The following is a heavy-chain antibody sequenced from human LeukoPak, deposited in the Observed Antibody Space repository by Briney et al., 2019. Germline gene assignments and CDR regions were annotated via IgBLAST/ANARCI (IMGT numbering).Heavy chain of an antibody. CDR3: AKASGVGATMAHFDY. CDR1: GFTFDDYA. D-gene: IGHD1-26*01. Sequence: PGGSLRLSCAASGFTFDDYAMHWVRHAPGKGLEWVCLISGDGGSTYYADSVKGRFTISRDNSKNSLYLQMNSLRTEDTALYYCAKASGVGATMAHFDYWGQGTLVTVSS. V-gene: IGHV3-43*02. CDR2: ISGDGGST. J-gene: IGHJ4*02.